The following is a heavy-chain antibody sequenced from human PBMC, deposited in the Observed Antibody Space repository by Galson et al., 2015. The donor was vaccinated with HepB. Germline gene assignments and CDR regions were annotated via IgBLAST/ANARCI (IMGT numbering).Heavy chain of an antibody. CDR2: INPNSGGT. D-gene: IGHD5-12*01. CDR3: ARDFGEGIVATTEYYFDY. CDR1: GYTFTGYY. Sequence: QSGAEVKKPGESLRISCKASGYTFTGYYMHWVRQAPGQGLEWMGWINPNSGGTNYAQKFQGRVTMTRDTSISTAYMELSRLRSDDTAVYYCARDFGEGIVATTEYYFDYWGQGTLVTVSS. V-gene: IGHV1-2*02. J-gene: IGHJ4*02.